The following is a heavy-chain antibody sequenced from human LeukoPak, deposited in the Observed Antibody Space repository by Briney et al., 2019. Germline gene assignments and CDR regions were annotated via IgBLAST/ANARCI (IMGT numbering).Heavy chain of an antibody. D-gene: IGHD2-15*01. Sequence: GASVKVSCKASGYTFTTYAMIWVRQAPGQGLEWMGWINTNTGNPTYAQGFTGRFVFSMDTSVTTAYLQISNLKAEDTAVYYCARTSTHWPDTGSHWGQGTLVTVSS. V-gene: IGHV7-4-1*02. CDR1: GYTFTTYA. J-gene: IGHJ4*02. CDR2: INTNTGNP. CDR3: ARTSTHWPDTGSH.